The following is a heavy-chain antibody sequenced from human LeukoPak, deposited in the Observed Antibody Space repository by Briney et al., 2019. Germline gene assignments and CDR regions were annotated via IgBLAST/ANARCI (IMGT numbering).Heavy chain of an antibody. D-gene: IGHD6-13*01. CDR1: GYSFTSYW. CDR2: IYPGDSDT. V-gene: IGHV5-51*01. Sequence: LGESLKISCKGSGYSFTSYWIGWVRQMPGKGLEWMGIIYPGDSDTRYSPSFQGQVTISADKSISTAYLQWSSLKASDTAMYYCARLGSSSWYYYYYGMDVWGQGTTVTVSS. CDR3: ARLGSSSWYYYYYGMDV. J-gene: IGHJ6*02.